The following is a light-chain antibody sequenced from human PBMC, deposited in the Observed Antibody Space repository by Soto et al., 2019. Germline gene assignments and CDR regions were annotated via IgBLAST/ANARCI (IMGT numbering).Light chain of an antibody. CDR3: QQRSNWILT. V-gene: IGKV3-11*01. CDR2: DAS. Sequence: EIVLTQSPATLSLSPGERATLSCSASQSVSSYLAWYQQKPGQAPRLFIYDASNRETGIPARFSGSGAGTECTLTISSLEPEDVEVYYCQQRSNWILTFGGGTKVDIK. CDR1: QSVSSY. J-gene: IGKJ4*01.